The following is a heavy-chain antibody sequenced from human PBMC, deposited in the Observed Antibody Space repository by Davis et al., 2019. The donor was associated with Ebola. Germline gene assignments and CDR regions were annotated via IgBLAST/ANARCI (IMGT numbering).Heavy chain of an antibody. CDR3: AKGWTMILVVITPFDY. J-gene: IGHJ4*02. D-gene: IGHD3-22*01. Sequence: PGGSLRLSCAASGFTFSSYAMSWVRQAPGKGLEWVSAISGSGGSTYYADSVKGRFTISRDNSKNTLYLQMNSLRAEDTAVYYCAKGWTMILVVITPFDYWGQGTLVTVSS. CDR1: GFTFSSYA. CDR2: ISGSGGST. V-gene: IGHV3-23*01.